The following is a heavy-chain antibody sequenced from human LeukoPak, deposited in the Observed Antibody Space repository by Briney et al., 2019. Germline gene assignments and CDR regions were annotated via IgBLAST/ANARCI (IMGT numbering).Heavy chain of an antibody. Sequence: ASVKVSCKASGYTFTSYYMHWVRQAPGQGLEWMGIINPSGGSTSYAQKFQGRVTMTRDTSTSTVYMELSSLRSEDTAVYYCARAFTIFGVPRDNYYYMDVWGKGTTVTVSS. CDR3: ARAFTIFGVPRDNYYYMDV. CDR2: INPSGGST. CDR1: GYTFTSYY. D-gene: IGHD3-3*01. J-gene: IGHJ6*03. V-gene: IGHV1-46*01.